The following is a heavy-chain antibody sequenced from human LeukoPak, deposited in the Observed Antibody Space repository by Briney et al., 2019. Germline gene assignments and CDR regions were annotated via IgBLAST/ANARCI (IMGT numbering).Heavy chain of an antibody. CDR1: GGSVSTYY. D-gene: IGHD5-12*01. CDR2: IYYTGST. Sequence: SETLSLTCTVSGGSVSTYYWNWIRQPPGKGLEWIGYIYYTGSTNYNPSLKSRITISADTSKNQFSLKLSSVTAADTAVYYCARSRSRGYSGDFDYWGQGTLVTVSS. V-gene: IGHV4-59*02. J-gene: IGHJ4*02. CDR3: ARSRSRGYSGDFDY.